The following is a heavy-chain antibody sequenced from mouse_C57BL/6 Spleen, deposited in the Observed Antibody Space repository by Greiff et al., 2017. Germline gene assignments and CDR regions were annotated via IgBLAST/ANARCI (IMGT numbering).Heavy chain of an antibody. CDR3: AREETGTGFDY. CDR1: GYTFTSYW. Sequence: VQLQQPGAELVKPGASVKLSCKASGYTFTSYWMHWVKQRPGQGLEWIGMIHPNSGSTNYNEKFKSKATLTVDKSSSTAYMQLSSLTSEDSAVYDCAREETGTGFDYWGQGTTLTVSS. J-gene: IGHJ2*01. D-gene: IGHD4-1*01. V-gene: IGHV1-64*01. CDR2: IHPNSGST.